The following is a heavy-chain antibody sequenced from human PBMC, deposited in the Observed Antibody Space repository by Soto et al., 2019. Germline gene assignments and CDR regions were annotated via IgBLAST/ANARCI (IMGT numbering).Heavy chain of an antibody. CDR3: AKNGQPPYYYYGMDV. CDR1: GYTFYSHS. CDR2: INGDT. D-gene: IGHD2-8*01. V-gene: IGHV1-18*01. J-gene: IGHJ6*02. Sequence: AASVKVSCKTSGYTFYSHSISWVRQAPGQGLEWMGRINGDTNYAQKVQGRVTMTIDTSTYTAYMELRSLTSDDTAIYYCAKNGQPPYYYYGMDVWGQGTTVTVSS.